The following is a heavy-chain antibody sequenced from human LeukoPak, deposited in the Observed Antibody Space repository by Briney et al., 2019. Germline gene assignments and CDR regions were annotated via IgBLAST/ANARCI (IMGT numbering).Heavy chain of an antibody. V-gene: IGHV1-46*01. Sequence: GASVTVSCKASGYTFTSNYIHWVRQAPGQGLEWVGVIYPRDCSTSYGQTFQGRVRVTRETCTSTVNMELRGLRSEDTAVYYCPRDQEGFDYWGQGPLVTVSS. CDR1: GYTFTSNY. J-gene: IGHJ4*02. CDR2: IYPRDCST. CDR3: PRDQEGFDY.